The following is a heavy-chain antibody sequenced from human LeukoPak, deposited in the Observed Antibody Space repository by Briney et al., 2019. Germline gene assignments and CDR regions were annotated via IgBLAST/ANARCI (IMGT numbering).Heavy chain of an antibody. D-gene: IGHD6-19*01. Sequence: SETLSLTCTVSGGSISSSSYYWGWIRQPPGKGLEWIGSIYYSGSTYYNPSLKSRVTISVDTSKNQFSLKLSSVTAADTAVYYCASPAPGIAVAGGDFDYWGQGTPVTVSS. J-gene: IGHJ4*02. V-gene: IGHV4-39*01. CDR3: ASPAPGIAVAGGDFDY. CDR1: GGSISSSSYY. CDR2: IYYSGST.